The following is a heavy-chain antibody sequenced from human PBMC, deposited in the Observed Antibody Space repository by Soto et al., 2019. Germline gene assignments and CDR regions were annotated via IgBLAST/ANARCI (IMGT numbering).Heavy chain of an antibody. Sequence: GESLKISCKGSGYSFTSYWIGWVRQMPGKGLEWMGIIYPGDSDTRYSPSFQGQVTISADKSISTAYLQRSSLKASDTAMYYCATTYSSGSSDDVYAMDVWGQGTTVTVSS. CDR1: GYSFTSYW. J-gene: IGHJ6*02. CDR3: ATTYSSGSSDDVYAMDV. D-gene: IGHD6-19*01. CDR2: IYPGDSDT. V-gene: IGHV5-51*01.